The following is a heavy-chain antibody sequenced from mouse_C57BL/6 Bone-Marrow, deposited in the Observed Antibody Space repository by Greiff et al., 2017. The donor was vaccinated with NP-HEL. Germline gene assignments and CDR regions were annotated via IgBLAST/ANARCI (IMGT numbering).Heavy chain of an antibody. CDR2: ISPGDGDT. CDR3: ARRDYGSSFYFDV. CDR1: GYAFSSSW. J-gene: IGHJ1*03. D-gene: IGHD1-1*01. Sequence: VQLVESGPELVKPGASVKISCKASGYAFSSSWMNWVKQRPGKGLAWIGRISPGDGDTNYNGKFKGKATLTADKSSSTAYMQLSSLTSEDSAVYFCARRDYGSSFYFDVWGTGTTVTVSS. V-gene: IGHV1-82*01.